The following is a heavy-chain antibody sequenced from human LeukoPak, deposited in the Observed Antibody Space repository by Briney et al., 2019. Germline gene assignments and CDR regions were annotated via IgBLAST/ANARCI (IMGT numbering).Heavy chain of an antibody. J-gene: IGHJ6*02. V-gene: IGHV4-30-4*01. D-gene: IGHD5-18*01. Sequence: SQTLSLTCTVSGGSISSGDYYWSWIRQPPGKGLEWIGYIYYSGSTYYNPSLKGRVTISVDTSKNQFSLKLSSVTAADTAVYYCARDLGYSYYYYYGMDVWGQGTTVTVSS. CDR3: ARDLGYSYYYYYGMDV. CDR2: IYYSGST. CDR1: GGSISSGDYY.